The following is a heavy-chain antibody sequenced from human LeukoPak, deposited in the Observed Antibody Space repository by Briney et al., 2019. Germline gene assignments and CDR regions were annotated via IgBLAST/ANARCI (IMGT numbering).Heavy chain of an antibody. CDR3: ARDYIAVAGTPAGY. Sequence: HPGGSLRLSCAASGFTFSSYGMHWVRQAPGKGLEWVAVIWYDGSNKYYADSVKGRFTISRDNSKNTLYLQMNSLRAEDTAVYYCARDYIAVAGTPAGYWGQGTLVTVSS. CDR1: GFTFSSYG. J-gene: IGHJ4*02. D-gene: IGHD6-19*01. V-gene: IGHV3-33*01. CDR2: IWYDGSNK.